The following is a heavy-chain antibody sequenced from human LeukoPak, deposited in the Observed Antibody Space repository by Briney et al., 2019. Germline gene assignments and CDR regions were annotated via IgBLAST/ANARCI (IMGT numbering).Heavy chain of an antibody. CDR1: GGTFSSYA. D-gene: IGHD5-12*01. CDR3: ATIHGFSDYDRYFDF. V-gene: IGHV1-69*06. CDR2: IITMFGTG. J-gene: IGHJ4*02. Sequence: SVKVSCKASGGTFSSYAISWVRQAPGQGLEWMGGIITMFGTGNYAQKFQGRVTITADTSTSTAYMELSSLRSEDTAVYYCATIHGFSDYDRYFDFWGQGTLVTVSS.